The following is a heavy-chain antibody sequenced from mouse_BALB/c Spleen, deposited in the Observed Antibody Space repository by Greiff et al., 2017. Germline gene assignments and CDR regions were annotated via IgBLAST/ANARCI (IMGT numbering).Heavy chain of an antibody. D-gene: IGHD2-4*01. V-gene: IGHV3-6*02. CDR3: ARDLITTNWYFDV. CDR2: ISYDGSN. CDR1: GYSITSGYY. J-gene: IGHJ1*01. Sequence: EVKVEESGPGLVKPSQSLSLTCSVTGYSITSGYYWNWIRQFPGNKLEWMGYISYDGSNNYNPSLKNRISITRDTSKNQFFLKLNSVTTEDTATYYCARDLITTNWYFDVWGAGTTVTVSS.